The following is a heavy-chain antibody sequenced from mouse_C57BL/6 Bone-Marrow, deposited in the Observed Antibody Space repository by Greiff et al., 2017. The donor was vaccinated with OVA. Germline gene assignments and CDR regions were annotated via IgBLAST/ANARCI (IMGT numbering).Heavy chain of an antibody. CDR1: GYTFTSYW. J-gene: IGHJ3*01. CDR3: ARRGVYYYVSRGAWFAY. V-gene: IGHV1-64*01. Sequence: QVQLQQPGAELVKPGASVKLSCKASGYTFTSYWMHWVKQRPGQGLAWIGMIHPNSGSTNYNEKFKSKATLTVDKSSSTAYMQLSSLTSEDSAVYYCARRGVYYYVSRGAWFAYWGQGTLVTVSA. CDR2: IHPNSGST. D-gene: IGHD1-1*01.